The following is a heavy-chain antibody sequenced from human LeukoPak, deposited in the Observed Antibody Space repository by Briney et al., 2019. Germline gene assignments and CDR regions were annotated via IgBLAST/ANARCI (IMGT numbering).Heavy chain of an antibody. J-gene: IGHJ3*02. D-gene: IGHD2-21*02. CDR2: IYYSGST. V-gene: IGHV4-59*12. CDR1: GGSISSYY. CDR3: AGAYCGGDCYSGRAFDI. Sequence: SETLSLTCTVSGGSISSYYWSWIRQPPGKGLEWIGYIYYSGSTNYNPSLKSRVTISVDTSKNQFSLKLSSVTAADTAAYYCAGAYCGGDCYSGRAFDIWGQGTMVTVSS.